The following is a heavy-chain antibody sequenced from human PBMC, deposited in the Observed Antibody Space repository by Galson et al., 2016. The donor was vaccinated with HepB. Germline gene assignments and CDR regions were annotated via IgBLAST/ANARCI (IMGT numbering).Heavy chain of an antibody. D-gene: IGHD6-13*01. CDR1: GYSFASFW. Sequence: SGAEVKKPGESLKISCRGSGYSFASFWIGWVRQMPGKGLEWMGIIFPGDSRTTYSPSFQGQVTFSADKSISTVYLQWNSLKASDTAMYYCARHPYSRSHYYFSGMDVWAQGTTVTVSS. CDR3: ARHPYSRSHYYFSGMDV. V-gene: IGHV5-51*01. J-gene: IGHJ6*02. CDR2: IFPGDSRT.